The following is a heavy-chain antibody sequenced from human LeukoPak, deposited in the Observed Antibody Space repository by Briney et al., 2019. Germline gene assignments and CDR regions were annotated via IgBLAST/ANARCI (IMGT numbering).Heavy chain of an antibody. V-gene: IGHV4-39*01. CDR2: VYYTGSI. D-gene: IGHD2-21*01. J-gene: IGHJ5*02. CDR1: GGSIIASSHY. CDR3: ARRDYRAWIDP. Sequence: PSETLSLTCSVSGGSIIASSHYWAWVRQPPGKGLEWIGSVYYTGSIRYNTSLKSRVTISVDMSKNDLFLTVNSETAADTAFYYCARRDYRAWIDPWGQGILVTVSP.